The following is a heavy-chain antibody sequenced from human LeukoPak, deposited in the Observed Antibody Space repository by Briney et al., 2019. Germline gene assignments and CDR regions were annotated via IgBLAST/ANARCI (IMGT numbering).Heavy chain of an antibody. Sequence: PGGSLRLSCAASGFTFSSYAMHWVRQAPGKGLEWVAVISYDGSNKYYADSVKGRFTISRDNSKNTLYLQMNSLRAEDTAVYYCARDRNEPYFDYWGQGTLVTVSS. CDR2: ISYDGSNK. V-gene: IGHV3-30*04. D-gene: IGHD1-1*01. CDR1: GFTFSSYA. J-gene: IGHJ4*02. CDR3: ARDRNEPYFDY.